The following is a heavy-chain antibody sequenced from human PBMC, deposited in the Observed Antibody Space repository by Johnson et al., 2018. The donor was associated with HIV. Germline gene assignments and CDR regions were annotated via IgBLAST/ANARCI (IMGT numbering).Heavy chain of an antibody. D-gene: IGHD6-13*01. CDR3: ARDLAYNSRWTGAFDI. V-gene: IGHV3-30*03. Sequence: QVQLVESGGGVVQPGRSLRLSCAVSGFTFRSYGVHWVRQAPGKGLEWVAVIGYDGSDTYYADSVKGRVTISRDNPKNTVYLHMNNLRAEDTAVYYCARDLAYNSRWTGAFDIWGQGTMVTVSS. CDR2: IGYDGSDT. J-gene: IGHJ3*02. CDR1: GFTFRSYG.